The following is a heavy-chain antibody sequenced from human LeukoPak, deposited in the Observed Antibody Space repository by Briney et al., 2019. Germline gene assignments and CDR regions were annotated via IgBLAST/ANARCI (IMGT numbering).Heavy chain of an antibody. J-gene: IGHJ4*02. CDR3: AKEKFIGWYYFDY. D-gene: IGHD6-19*01. CDR1: GFTFSSYG. V-gene: IGHV3-30*18. CDR2: ISHDGSNK. Sequence: GRSLRLSCAASGFTFSSYGMHWVRQAPGKGLEWVAVISHDGSNKYCADSVKGRFTISRDNSKNTLYLQMNSLRGEDTAVYYCAKEKFIGWYYFDYWGQGALVTVSS.